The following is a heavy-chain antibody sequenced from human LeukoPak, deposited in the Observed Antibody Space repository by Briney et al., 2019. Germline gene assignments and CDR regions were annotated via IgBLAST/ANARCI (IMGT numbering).Heavy chain of an antibody. CDR3: ASHGWGSRDTAMPYFDY. D-gene: IGHD5-18*01. CDR1: GGSISSSSYY. V-gene: IGHV4-39*01. Sequence: SETLSLTCTVSGGSISSSSYYWGWVRQPPGKGLEWIGSIYYSGSTYYNPSLKSRVTISVDTSKNQFSLKLSSVTAADTAVYYCASHGWGSRDTAMPYFDYWGQGTLVTVSS. J-gene: IGHJ4*02. CDR2: IYYSGST.